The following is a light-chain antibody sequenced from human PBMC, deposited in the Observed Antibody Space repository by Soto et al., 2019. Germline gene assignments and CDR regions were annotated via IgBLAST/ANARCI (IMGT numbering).Light chain of an antibody. Sequence: EILLAQSPATLSLSPGERATLSCKASQDVSIFLAWYQQKPGQAPRLLIHDASNMATGVPARFSGSGSGRDFTLTITSLEPEDVAVYYCQQRSTWLYTFGQGTKLEI. J-gene: IGKJ2*01. CDR3: QQRSTWLYT. CDR2: DAS. V-gene: IGKV3-11*02. CDR1: QDVSIF.